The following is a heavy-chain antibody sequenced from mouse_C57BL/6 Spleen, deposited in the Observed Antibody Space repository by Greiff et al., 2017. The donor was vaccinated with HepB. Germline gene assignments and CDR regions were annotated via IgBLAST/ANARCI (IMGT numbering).Heavy chain of an antibody. CDR3: ARGHGRSDY. J-gene: IGHJ2*01. CDR1: GYTFTSYW. V-gene: IGHV1-50*01. D-gene: IGHD1-1*01. Sequence: QVQLQQPGAELVKPGASVKLSCKASGYTFTSYWMQWVKQRPGQGLEWIGEIDPSDSYTNYNQKFKGKATLTVDTSSSTAYMQLSSLTSEDSAVYYCARGHGRSDYWGQGTTLTVSS. CDR2: IDPSDSYT.